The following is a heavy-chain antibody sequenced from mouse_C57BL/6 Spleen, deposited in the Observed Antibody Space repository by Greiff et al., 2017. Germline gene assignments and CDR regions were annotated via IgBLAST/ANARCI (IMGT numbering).Heavy chain of an antibody. J-gene: IGHJ2*01. CDR2: IWWDDDK. CDR1: GFSLSTFGMG. D-gene: IGHD2-4*01. V-gene: IGHV8-8*01. Sequence: ESGPGILQPSQTLSLTCSFSGFSLSTFGMGVGWIRQPSGKGLEWLAHIWWDDDKDYNPALKSRLTLSKDTSKTPVFLKIANVDTADTATYYCARIAGDYDGTFDYWGQGTTLTVSS. CDR3: ARIAGDYDGTFDY.